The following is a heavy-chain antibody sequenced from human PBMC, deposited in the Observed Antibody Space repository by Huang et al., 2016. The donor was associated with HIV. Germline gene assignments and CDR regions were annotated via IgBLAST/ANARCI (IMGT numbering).Heavy chain of an antibody. V-gene: IGHV4-39*01. CDR1: GGSISSGSYY. D-gene: IGHD6-19*01. J-gene: IGHJ6*02. Sequence: LQLQESGPGLVKSSETLSLICTVSGGSISSGSYYWGWIRQPPGKGPEWIGSIYYSGNTYYNPPLKSRVTISVDTSKNQFSLKVNSVTAADTAVYYCARHGRVAGHYYNNMDVWGRGTTVTVSS. CDR3: ARHGRVAGHYYNNMDV. CDR2: IYYSGNT.